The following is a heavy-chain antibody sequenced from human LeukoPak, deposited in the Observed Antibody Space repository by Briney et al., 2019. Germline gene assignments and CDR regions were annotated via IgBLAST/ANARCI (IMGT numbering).Heavy chain of an antibody. CDR1: GYTLSELF. D-gene: IGHD2-21*01. CDR3: TTEGGNSFGWGFDAFNV. Sequence: ASVTVSCKVSGYTLSELFIHWVRQAPGKGLQWMGGFDPEVDEAIYAQEFQGRVTMTEDTSTDTAFMEVNSLKSEDTAVYYCTTEGGNSFGWGFDAFNVWGQGTMVTVSS. V-gene: IGHV1-24*01. CDR2: FDPEVDEA. J-gene: IGHJ3*01.